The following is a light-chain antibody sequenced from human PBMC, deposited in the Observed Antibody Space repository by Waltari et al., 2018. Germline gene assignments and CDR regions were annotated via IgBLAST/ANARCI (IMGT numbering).Light chain of an antibody. CDR1: QSIQRY. V-gene: IGKV3-11*01. CDR3: QQRADWPLT. CDR2: HAY. J-gene: IGKJ4*01. Sequence: EIVLTQSPVTLSLSPGGRATLSCRASQSIQRYLGWYQQKPGQAPRLLIYHAYNRATGVPARFSGSGSETDFTLTISSLEPEDSAIYYCQQRADWPLTFGGGTTVEIK.